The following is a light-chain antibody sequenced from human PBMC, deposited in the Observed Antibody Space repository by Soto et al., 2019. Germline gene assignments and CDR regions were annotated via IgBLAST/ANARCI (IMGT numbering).Light chain of an antibody. Sequence: EIVLTQSPATLFLSPGERATLSCRASQSVSSYLAWYQQKPGQAPRLLIYDASNRATGIPARFSGSGSGTDFTLTISSLEPEDFAVYSCQQRSNWPHTFGKGTKLEIK. V-gene: IGKV3-11*01. J-gene: IGKJ2*01. CDR3: QQRSNWPHT. CDR1: QSVSSY. CDR2: DAS.